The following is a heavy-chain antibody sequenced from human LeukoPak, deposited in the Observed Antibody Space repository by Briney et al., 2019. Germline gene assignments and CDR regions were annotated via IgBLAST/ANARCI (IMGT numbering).Heavy chain of an antibody. Sequence: SQTLSLTCTVSGGSISSGGYYWSWIRQHPGKGLEWIGYIYYSGSTYSNPSLKSRVTISVDTSKNQFSLKLSSVTAADTAVYYCAILTDYYDSSGYGWFDPWGQGTLVTVSS. J-gene: IGHJ5*02. CDR2: IYYSGST. CDR3: AILTDYYDSSGYGWFDP. D-gene: IGHD3-22*01. V-gene: IGHV4-31*03. CDR1: GGSISSGGYY.